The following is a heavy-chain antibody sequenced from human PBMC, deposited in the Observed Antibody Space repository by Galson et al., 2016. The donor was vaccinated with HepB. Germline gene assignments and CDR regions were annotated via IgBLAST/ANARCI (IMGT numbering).Heavy chain of an antibody. CDR2: IRTRPYGATT. CDR1: GFTFGDYA. Sequence: SLRLSCAASGFTFGDYAMSWVRQAPGKGLEWVGFIRTRPYGATTQYAASVKGRFTISRDDSTRLGHLQMHSLKTEDTSVYYCARAGLYGDYYYYGMDVWGQGTTVTVSS. CDR3: ARAGLYGDYYYYGMDV. D-gene: IGHD2/OR15-2a*01. V-gene: IGHV3-49*04. J-gene: IGHJ6*02.